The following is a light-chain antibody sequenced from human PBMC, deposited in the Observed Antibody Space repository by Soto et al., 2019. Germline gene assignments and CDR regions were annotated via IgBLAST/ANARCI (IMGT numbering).Light chain of an antibody. CDR3: QQRSNWPPDT. V-gene: IGKV3-11*01. J-gene: IGKJ2*01. Sequence: EIVLTQSPATLSLSPGERATLSCWASQSVSSYFAWYQQKPGQAPRLLIYDASNRATGIPARFSGSGSGTDFTLTIRSLEPEDFAVYYCQQRSNWPPDTFGQGTKLEI. CDR1: QSVSSY. CDR2: DAS.